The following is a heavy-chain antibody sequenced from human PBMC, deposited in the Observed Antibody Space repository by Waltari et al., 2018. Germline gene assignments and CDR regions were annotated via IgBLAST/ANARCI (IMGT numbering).Heavy chain of an antibody. J-gene: IGHJ4*02. CDR3: ASHDYGDYSSFDY. D-gene: IGHD4-17*01. V-gene: IGHV3-7*01. Sequence: EVQLVESGGGLVQPGGSLRLSCAASGFTYRIYWMGWVCQAPGKGLEGVANIKQDGSEKYYVDSVKGRFTISRDNAKNSLYLQMNSLRAEDTAVYYCASHDYGDYSSFDYWGQGTLVTVSS. CDR2: IKQDGSEK. CDR1: GFTYRIYW.